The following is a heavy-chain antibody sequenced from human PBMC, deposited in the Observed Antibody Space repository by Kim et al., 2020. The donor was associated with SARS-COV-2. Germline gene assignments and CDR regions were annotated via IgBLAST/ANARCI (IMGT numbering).Heavy chain of an antibody. V-gene: IGHV3-33*05. D-gene: IGHD1-1*01. CDR3: AGDLESRAWNGGY. Sequence: GGSLRLSCAASGFTFSTYGMHWVRQAPGKGLEWVAGISYDGSNKFYEGSVKGRLTISRDNSKNTLYLQMNSLRVEDTAVYYCAGDLESRAWNGGYWGHGTLVTVSS. CDR1: GFTFSTYG. J-gene: IGHJ4*01. CDR2: ISYDGSNK.